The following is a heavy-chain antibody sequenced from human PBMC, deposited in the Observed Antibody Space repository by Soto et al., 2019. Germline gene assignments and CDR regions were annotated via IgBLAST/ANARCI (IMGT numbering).Heavy chain of an antibody. CDR2: ITPVFGTA. CDR1: GGTFSSYA. CDR3: AREYNWNDVRYGMDV. J-gene: IGHJ6*02. V-gene: IGHV1-69*13. D-gene: IGHD1-20*01. Sequence: SVKVSCKASGGTFSSYAISWVRQAPGQGLEWMGGITPVFGTANYAQKFQGRVTITADESTTTAYMELSSLRSEDTAVYFCAREYNWNDVRYGMDVWGQGTTVTVSS.